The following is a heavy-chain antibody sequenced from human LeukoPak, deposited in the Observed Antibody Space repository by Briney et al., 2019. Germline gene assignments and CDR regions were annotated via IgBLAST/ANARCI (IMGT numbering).Heavy chain of an antibody. CDR2: ISPGVSGYT. D-gene: IGHD2/OR15-2a*01. J-gene: IGHJ6*02. CDR1: GFSFNSYT. CDR3: VRDVSRRIGMDV. Sequence: PGWSLRLSCLASGFSFNSYTMNWVREAPGKGLGRVSTISPGVSGYTWYAESVKGRFTISRDNPENSLYLQMDSLRADDTAVYYCVRDVSRRIGMDVWGQGTTVTVSS. V-gene: IGHV3-21*06.